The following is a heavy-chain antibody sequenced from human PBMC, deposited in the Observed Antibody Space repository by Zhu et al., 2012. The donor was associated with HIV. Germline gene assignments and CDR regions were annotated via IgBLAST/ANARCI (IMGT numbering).Heavy chain of an antibody. CDR3: LPELNTVTTAMVTQFYFDL. V-gene: IGHV4-30-4*08. Sequence: QVQLQESGPGLVKPSQTLSLTCTVSGGSISNNDYYWSWIRQPPGKGLEWIGYIYYSGSTYYNPALKSRLTLSIDTSMNQFSLKVSSVTAADTAVYYLLPELNTVTTAMVTQFYFDLLGRGNPGHRL. J-gene: IGHJ4*02. CDR1: GGSISNNDYY. CDR2: IYYSGST. D-gene: IGHD5-18*01.